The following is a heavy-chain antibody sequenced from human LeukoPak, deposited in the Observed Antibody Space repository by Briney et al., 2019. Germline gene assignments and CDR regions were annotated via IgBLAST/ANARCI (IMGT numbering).Heavy chain of an antibody. Sequence: SETLSLTCTVSGGSISSYYWSWIRQHPGKGLEWIGYIYYSGSANYNPSLKSRVTISVDTSKNQFSLKLSSVTAADTAVYYCAKLGTTLDVFDIWGQGTMVTVSS. CDR2: IYYSGSA. CDR1: GGSISSYY. J-gene: IGHJ3*02. V-gene: IGHV4-59*01. CDR3: AKLGTTLDVFDI. D-gene: IGHD1-26*01.